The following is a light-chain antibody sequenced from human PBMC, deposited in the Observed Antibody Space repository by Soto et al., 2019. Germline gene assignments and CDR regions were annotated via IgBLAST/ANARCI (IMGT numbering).Light chain of an antibody. CDR2: AAS. Sequence: MSQPAASVSATKGDRVTITCRASQSISSYLNWYQQKPGKAPKLLIYAASSFQSGVPSRFSGSGSGTDFTLTISSLQPDDFATYYCQQYNTYWPFG. V-gene: IGKV1-39*01. CDR3: QQYNTYWP. CDR1: QSISSY. J-gene: IGKJ2*01.